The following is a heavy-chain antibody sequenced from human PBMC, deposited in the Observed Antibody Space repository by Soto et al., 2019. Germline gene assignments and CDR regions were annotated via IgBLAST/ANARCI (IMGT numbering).Heavy chain of an antibody. CDR3: AREASVLLPAAQPSRFDS. CDR1: GYSFMKYG. V-gene: IGHV1-18*01. D-gene: IGHD2-2*01. Sequence: ASVKVSCKGVGYSFMKYGINWVRQAPGQGLEWVGWISPYSGYTHSAQKFHGRLTLTTDTAASTAYMELRILRSADTALYYCAREASVLLPAAQPSRFDSWGQGTLVTVSS. CDR2: ISPYSGYT. J-gene: IGHJ4*02.